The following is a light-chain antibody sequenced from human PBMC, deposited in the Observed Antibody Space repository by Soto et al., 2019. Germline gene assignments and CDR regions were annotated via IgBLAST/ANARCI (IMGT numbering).Light chain of an antibody. CDR2: EVS. CDR3: SSYTSSTTQV. Sequence: QSVLTQPASVSGSPGQSTTISCTGTSRDVGGYDYVSWYQQHPGKAPKLMVSEVSNRPSGVSDRFSGSKSGNTASLTISGLQAEDEADYYCSSYTSSTTQVFGTGTKVTVL. V-gene: IGLV2-14*01. CDR1: SRDVGGYDY. J-gene: IGLJ1*01.